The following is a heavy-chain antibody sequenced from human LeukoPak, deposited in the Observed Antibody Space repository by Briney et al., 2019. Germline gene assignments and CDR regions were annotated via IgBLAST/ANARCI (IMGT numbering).Heavy chain of an antibody. CDR1: GGSISSGSYY. D-gene: IGHD3-22*01. CDR2: IYTSGST. V-gene: IGHV4-61*02. CDR3: ARVPYDSSGYYYAAAFDI. Sequence: NPSETLSLTCTVSGGSISSGSYYWSWIRQPAGKGLEWIGRIYTSGSTNYNPSLKSRVTISVDTSKNQFSLKLSSVTAADTAVYYCARVPYDSSGYYYAAAFDIWGQGTMVTVSS. J-gene: IGHJ3*02.